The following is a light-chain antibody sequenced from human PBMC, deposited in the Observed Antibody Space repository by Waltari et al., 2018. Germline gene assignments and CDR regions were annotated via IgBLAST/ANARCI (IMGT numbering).Light chain of an antibody. CDR2: LGS. V-gene: IGKV2-28*01. J-gene: IGKJ5*01. Sequence: DIVMTQSPLSLPVTPGEPASISCRSSQSLLENNGYNYLDWYLQKPGQSPQILIYLGSNRASGVPDRFSGSGSGTDFTLKIRRVEAEDAGVYYCMEGLQSVTFGQGTRLEIK. CDR1: QSLLENNGYNY. CDR3: MEGLQSVT.